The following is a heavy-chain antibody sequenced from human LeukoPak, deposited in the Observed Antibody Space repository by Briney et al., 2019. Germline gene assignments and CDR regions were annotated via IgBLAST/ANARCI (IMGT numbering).Heavy chain of an antibody. D-gene: IGHD5-18*01. J-gene: IGHJ6*02. CDR3: ARDLGYPHYCYGMDV. V-gene: IGHV4-61*01. CDR1: GGSVSSGSYY. Sequence: SETLSLTCTVSGGSVSSGSYYWSWIRQPPGKGLEWIGYIYYSGSTNYNPSLKSRVTISVDTSKNQFSLKLSSVTAADTAVYYCARDLGYPHYCYGMDVWGQGTTVTVSS. CDR2: IYYSGST.